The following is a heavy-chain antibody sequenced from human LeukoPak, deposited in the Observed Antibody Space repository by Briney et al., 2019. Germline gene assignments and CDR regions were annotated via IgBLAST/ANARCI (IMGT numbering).Heavy chain of an antibody. Sequence: PGGSLRLSCAASGFTFSSFSMNWVHQAPGKGLEWVSYISFGSSSIHYADSVKGRFTISRDNAKNSVYLQMNSLRDEDTAVYYCARVNNYGADPWGQGTLVTVSS. CDR3: ARVNNYGADP. V-gene: IGHV3-48*02. CDR1: GFTFSSFS. J-gene: IGHJ5*02. CDR2: ISFGSSSI. D-gene: IGHD4-17*01.